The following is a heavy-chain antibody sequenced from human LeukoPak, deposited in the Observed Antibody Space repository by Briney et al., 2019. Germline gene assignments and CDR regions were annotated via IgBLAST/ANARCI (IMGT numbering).Heavy chain of an antibody. J-gene: IGHJ4*02. D-gene: IGHD3-3*01. Sequence: VSVKVSCKASGYTFTGYYMHWVRQAPGQGLEWMGWINPNSGGTNYAQKFQGRVTMTRDTSISTAYMELSRLRSDDTAVYYCARSDDFWSGYYTAYFDYWGQGTLVTVSS. CDR2: INPNSGGT. CDR3: ARSDDFWSGYYTAYFDY. V-gene: IGHV1-2*02. CDR1: GYTFTGYY.